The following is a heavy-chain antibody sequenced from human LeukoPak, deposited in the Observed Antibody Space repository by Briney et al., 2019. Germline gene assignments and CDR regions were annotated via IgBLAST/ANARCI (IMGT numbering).Heavy chain of an antibody. Sequence: PGGSLRLSCAASGFTFSGYNMNWIRQAPGKGLEWVSYISSSGAIYYADSVKGRFTISRDNAKNSLYLQMNSLRDEDSAVYYCARTDGMDVWGQGTTVTVSS. CDR3: ARTDGMDV. V-gene: IGHV3-48*02. CDR2: ISSSGAI. CDR1: GFTFSGYN. J-gene: IGHJ6*02.